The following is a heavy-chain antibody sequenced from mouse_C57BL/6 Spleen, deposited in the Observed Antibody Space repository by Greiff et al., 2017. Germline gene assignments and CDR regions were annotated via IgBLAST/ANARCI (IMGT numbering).Heavy chain of an antibody. CDR3: ERENYGSSIYALDY. CDR1: GFTFSDYY. D-gene: IGHD1-1*01. V-gene: IGHV5-16*01. Sequence: EVKLMESEGGLVQPGSSMKFSCTASGFTFSDYYMAWVRQVPEKGLEWVANINYDGSSTYYLDSLKSRFIISRDTAKNNLYLQMSSLKSEDTATYDCERENYGSSIYALDYWGQGTTVTVSS. J-gene: IGHJ4*01. CDR2: INYDGSST.